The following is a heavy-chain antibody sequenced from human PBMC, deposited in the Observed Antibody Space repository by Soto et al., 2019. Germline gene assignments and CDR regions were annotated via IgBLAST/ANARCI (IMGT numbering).Heavy chain of an antibody. J-gene: IGHJ5*02. CDR3: AHRLSAAGLFDH. CDR1: GFSLDTRGVG. Sequence: QITLKESGPTLVTPRQTLTLTCTFSGFSLDTRGVGVGWVRQPPGKALEWLALIYGNDDQRLNPSLQSRLTIAKDTPKSQVVLTMTNMGPVDTATYFCAHRLSAAGLFDHWGQGTLVSVYS. V-gene: IGHV2-5*01. D-gene: IGHD6-13*01. CDR2: IYGNDDQ.